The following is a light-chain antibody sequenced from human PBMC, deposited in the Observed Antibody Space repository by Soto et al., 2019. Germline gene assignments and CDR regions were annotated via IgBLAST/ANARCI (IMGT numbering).Light chain of an antibody. Sequence: QSVLTQPPSASGTPGQRVTISCSGSSSNIGSNTVDWYQQLPGTAPKLLSYSNNQRPSGVPDRFSGSKSGTSASLAISGLQSEDEADYYCAAWDDSLSGPVFGGGTKLTVL. CDR3: AAWDDSLSGPV. V-gene: IGLV1-44*01. CDR2: SNN. J-gene: IGLJ2*01. CDR1: SSNIGSNT.